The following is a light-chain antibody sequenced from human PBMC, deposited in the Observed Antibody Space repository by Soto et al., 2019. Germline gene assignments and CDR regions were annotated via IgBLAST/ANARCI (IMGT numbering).Light chain of an antibody. CDR3: ASHTPPNTRV. J-gene: IGLJ1*01. CDR2: EVS. CDR1: SSDVGAYDY. V-gene: IGLV2-14*03. Sequence: AKTAAVCESLGQASASSCTGTSSDVGAYDYVSWYQQHPDRAPRLVIYEVSNRPSGVSNRFSGSKSASTATLTISGLQAEDEADYYCASHTPPNTRVFGTGTKVTVL.